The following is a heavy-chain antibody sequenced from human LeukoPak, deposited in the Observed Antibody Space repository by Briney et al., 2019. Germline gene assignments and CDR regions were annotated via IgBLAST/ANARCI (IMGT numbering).Heavy chain of an antibody. J-gene: IGHJ4*02. CDR1: RFAFSTYA. V-gene: IGHV3-23*01. Sequence: GGSLRLSCAVSRFAFSTYAMTWVRQAPGQGLEYVSTISSNGADTYYADSVKGRFTISRDNSKNTPYLQMTSLRVEDTAVYYCANYRKPQGLDYWGQGTLVTVSS. D-gene: IGHD1-14*01. CDR3: ANYRKPQGLDY. CDR2: ISSNGADT.